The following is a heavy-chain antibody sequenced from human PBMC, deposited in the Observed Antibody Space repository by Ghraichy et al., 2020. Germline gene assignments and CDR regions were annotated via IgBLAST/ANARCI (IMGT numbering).Heavy chain of an antibody. V-gene: IGHV3-7*03. J-gene: IGHJ4*02. CDR3: AREATAYSSGWLGY. D-gene: IGHD6-19*01. Sequence: GGSLRLSCAASGFTFSSYWMSWVRQAPGKGLEWVAYIKQSGSEKYYVDSVKGRFTISRDNDKNSLYLQMNSLRAEDTAVYYCAREATAYSSGWLGYWGQGTLVTVSS. CDR2: IKQSGSEK. CDR1: GFTFSSYW.